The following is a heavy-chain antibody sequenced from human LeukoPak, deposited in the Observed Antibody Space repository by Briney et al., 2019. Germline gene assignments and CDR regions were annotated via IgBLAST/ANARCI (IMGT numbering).Heavy chain of an antibody. V-gene: IGHV3-23*01. Sequence: GGSLRLSCAASGFTFSSYAMTWVRQVPEKGLEWVSTIGGSGAYTYQADSVKGRFTISRENSKNTLFLQMNSLSAEDTAVYYCAKALGGYSGSFDAFDVWGQGTIITVSS. CDR3: AKALGGYSGSFDAFDV. D-gene: IGHD1-26*01. J-gene: IGHJ3*01. CDR1: GFTFSSYA. CDR2: IGGSGAYT.